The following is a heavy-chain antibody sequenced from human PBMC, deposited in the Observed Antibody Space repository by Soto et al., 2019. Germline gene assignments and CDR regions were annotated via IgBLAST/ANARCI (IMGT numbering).Heavy chain of an antibody. J-gene: IGHJ6*02. CDR1: GYSFTSYW. CDR3: ARTERTTYYYYGMDV. D-gene: IGHD1-1*01. Sequence: PGESLKISCKGSGYSFTSYWISWVRQMPGKGLKWMGRIDPSDSYTNYSPSFQGHVTISADKSISTAYLQWSSLKASDTAMYYCARTERTTYYYYGMDVWGQGTTVTVSS. CDR2: IDPSDSYT. V-gene: IGHV5-10-1*01.